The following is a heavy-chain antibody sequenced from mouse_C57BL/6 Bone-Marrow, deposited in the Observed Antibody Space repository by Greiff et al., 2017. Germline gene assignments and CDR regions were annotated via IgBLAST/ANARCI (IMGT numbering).Heavy chain of an antibody. J-gene: IGHJ2*01. CDR2: INPYNGGT. CDR3: ARTEWDYFDY. CDR1: GYTFTDYY. V-gene: IGHV1-19*01. Sequence: EVQLQQSGPVLVKPGASVKMSCKASGYTFTDYYMNWVKQSHGKSLEWIGVINPYNGGTSYNQKFKGKATLTVDKSYSSAYMELNSLTSEDSAVYYCARTEWDYFDYWGQGTTLTVSS. D-gene: IGHD1-3*01.